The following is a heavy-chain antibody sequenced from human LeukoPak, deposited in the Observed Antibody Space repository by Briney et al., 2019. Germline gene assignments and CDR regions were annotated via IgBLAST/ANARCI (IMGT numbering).Heavy chain of an antibody. CDR1: GLTFSNYA. CDR3: VRAEYSSGRYYYYYGMDV. CDR2: ISYDGSNK. J-gene: IGHJ6*02. V-gene: IGHV3-30-3*01. D-gene: IGHD6-19*01. Sequence: PGGSLRLSCVASGLTFSNYAMHWVRQAPGKGLEWVALISYDGSNKNYADSVKGRFTISRDKSKNTLYLQMNSLRVEDTAVYYCVRAEYSSGRYYYYYGMDVWGQGTTVTVSS.